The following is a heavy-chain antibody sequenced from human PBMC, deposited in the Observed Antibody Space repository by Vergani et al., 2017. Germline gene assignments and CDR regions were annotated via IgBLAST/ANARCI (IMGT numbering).Heavy chain of an antibody. D-gene: IGHD5-12*01. CDR2: SYYSGST. J-gene: IGHJ4*02. CDR1: GGSISSYY. CDR3: ARALYSGYALFDY. V-gene: IGHV4-59*01. Sequence: QVQLQESGPGLVKPSETLSLTCTVSGGSISSYYWSWIRQPPGKGLEWIGYSYYSGSTNYNPSLKSRVTISVDTSKNQFSLKLSSVTAADTAVYYCARALYSGYALFDYWGQGTLVTVSS.